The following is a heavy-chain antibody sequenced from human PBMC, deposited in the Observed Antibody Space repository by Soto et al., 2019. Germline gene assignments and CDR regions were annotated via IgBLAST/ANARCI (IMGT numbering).Heavy chain of an antibody. Sequence: EERLVESGGGSGQQGGSLRLSCAASRFTFSSYWMYWVRQAPGKGLVWVSRINSDGSSTRYADSVKGRFSISRDNSKSTLYLQMNTLRAEDTAVYYCARRREGYYYGLDVWGQGTTVTVSS. CDR3: ARRREGYYYGLDV. D-gene: IGHD1-26*01. V-gene: IGHV3-74*01. CDR1: RFTFSSYW. J-gene: IGHJ6*02. CDR2: INSDGSST.